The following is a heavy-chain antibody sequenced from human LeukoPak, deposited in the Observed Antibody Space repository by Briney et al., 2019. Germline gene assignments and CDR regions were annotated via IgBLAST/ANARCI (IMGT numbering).Heavy chain of an antibody. CDR2: IRRRAYGGAA. CDR3: SRNRLVDCDY. D-gene: IGHD1-14*01. CDR1: GFAFDDFA. J-gene: IGHJ4*02. V-gene: IGHV3-49*04. Sequence: GGSLRLSCTTSGFAFDDFAMSWVRQPAGKGLEWVGFIRRRAYGGAAEYAASVKGRFIISRDDSKGIAYLQMNSLKTEDTAVYYWSRNRLVDCDYGPQGPRVLVST.